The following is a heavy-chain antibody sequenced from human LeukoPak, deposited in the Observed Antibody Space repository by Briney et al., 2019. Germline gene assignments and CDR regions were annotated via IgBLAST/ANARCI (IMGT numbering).Heavy chain of an antibody. CDR1: GGSISSGDYY. CDR3: ARNGDFDY. V-gene: IGHV4-30-4*01. CDR2: IDSRGTT. J-gene: IGHJ4*02. Sequence: PSETLSLTCTVSGGSISSGDYYWSWIRQPPGKGLEWIGYIDSRGTTYYNPSLKSRVAISAVTSRNQFSLKLTSVTAADTAVYYCARNGDFDYWAQGTLGTVSS.